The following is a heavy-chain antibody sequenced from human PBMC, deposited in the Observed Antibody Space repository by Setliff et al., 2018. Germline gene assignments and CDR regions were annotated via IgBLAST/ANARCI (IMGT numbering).Heavy chain of an antibody. CDR3: ARDLLYSGSYFGYYYGMDV. D-gene: IGHD1-26*01. CDR2: INPNSGGT. CDR1: GYTFTGYY. Sequence: ASVKVSCKASGYTFTGYYMYWVRQAPGQGLEWMGRINPNSGGTNYAQKFQGWVTMTRDTSISTAYMELSRLRSDDTAVYYCARDLLYSGSYFGYYYGMDVWGQGTTVTVSS. V-gene: IGHV1-2*04. J-gene: IGHJ6*02.